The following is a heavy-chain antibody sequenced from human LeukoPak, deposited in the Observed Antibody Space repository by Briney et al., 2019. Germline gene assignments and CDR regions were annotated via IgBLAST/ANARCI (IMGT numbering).Heavy chain of an antibody. CDR3: AREEGSGCYDS. D-gene: IGHD6-19*01. CDR1: AYTFTGYY. J-gene: IGHJ4*02. CDR2: INPNSGGT. V-gene: IGHV1-2*02. Sequence: ASVKVSCKASAYTFTGYYMHWVRQAPGQGLEWMGWINPNSGGTNYAQKFQGRVTMTRDKSITTAYMELSRLRSDDTAVYYCAREEGSGCYDSWGEGTRLTVSS.